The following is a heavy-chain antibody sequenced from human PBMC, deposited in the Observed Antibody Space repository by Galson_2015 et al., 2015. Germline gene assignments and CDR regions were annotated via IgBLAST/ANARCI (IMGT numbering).Heavy chain of an antibody. J-gene: IGHJ4*02. CDR3: ARGGHYYDASVGTVGYFDY. V-gene: IGHV4-61*01. Sequence: ATLSLPCTVSGGSVSSGSYYWSWIRQPPGEGLEWIGYIYYSGSTNSNPSLKSRVTISVDTSKNQFSLKLSSVTAADTAVYYCARGGHYYDASVGTVGYFDYWGQGTLVTVSS. D-gene: IGHD3-22*01. CDR2: IYYSGST. CDR1: GGSVSSGSYY.